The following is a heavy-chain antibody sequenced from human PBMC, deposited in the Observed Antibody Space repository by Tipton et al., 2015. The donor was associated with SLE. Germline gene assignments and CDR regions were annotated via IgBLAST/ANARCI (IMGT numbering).Heavy chain of an antibody. CDR3: TTEPTMMVVVHLDY. CDR1: GFTFSNAW. Sequence: SLRLSCAASGFTFSNAWMSWVRQAPGKGLEWVGSIKSKTDGGTTDYAAPVKGRVTISRDDSKNTLYLQMNSLKTEDTAVYYCTTEPTMMVVVHLDYWGQGTLVTVSS. CDR2: IKSKTDGGTT. J-gene: IGHJ4*02. D-gene: IGHD3-22*01. V-gene: IGHV3-15*01.